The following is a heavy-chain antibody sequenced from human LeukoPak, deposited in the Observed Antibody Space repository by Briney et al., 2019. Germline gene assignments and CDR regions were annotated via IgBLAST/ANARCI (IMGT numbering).Heavy chain of an antibody. CDR2: IYYSGST. CDR1: GGSISSSSYY. CDR3: APWYGDYGGNWFDP. V-gene: IGHV4-39*07. J-gene: IGHJ5*02. Sequence: PSETLSLTCTVSGGSISSSSYYWGWIRQPPGTGLEWIGSIYYSGSTNYNPSLKSRVTISVDTSKNQFSLKLSSVTAADTAVYYCAPWYGDYGGNWFDPWGQGTLVTVSS. D-gene: IGHD4-17*01.